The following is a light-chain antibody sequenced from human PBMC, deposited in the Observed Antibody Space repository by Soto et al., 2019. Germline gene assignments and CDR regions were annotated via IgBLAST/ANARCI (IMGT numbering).Light chain of an antibody. CDR3: SSYTSSSTLV. Sequence: QSALTQPASVSGSPGQSITISCTGNSSDVGGYNYVSWYQQHPGKAHKLMIYDVSNRPSGVSNRFSGSKSGNTASLTISLLQAEDEADYYCSSYTSSSTLVFGTGTKVTVL. J-gene: IGLJ1*01. CDR2: DVS. V-gene: IGLV2-14*01. CDR1: SSDVGGYNY.